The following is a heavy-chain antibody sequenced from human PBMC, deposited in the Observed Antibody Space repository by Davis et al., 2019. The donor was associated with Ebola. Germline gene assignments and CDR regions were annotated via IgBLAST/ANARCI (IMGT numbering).Heavy chain of an antibody. Sequence: SLKISCASSGFTFDDYAMHWVRQAPGKGLEWVSGISWNSGSIGYADSVKGRFTISRDNAKNSLYLQMNSLRAEDTALYYCATGLGALGAFDIWGQGTMVTVSS. CDR2: ISWNSGSI. CDR3: ATGLGALGAFDI. V-gene: IGHV3-9*01. CDR1: GFTFDDYA. D-gene: IGHD3-16*01. J-gene: IGHJ3*02.